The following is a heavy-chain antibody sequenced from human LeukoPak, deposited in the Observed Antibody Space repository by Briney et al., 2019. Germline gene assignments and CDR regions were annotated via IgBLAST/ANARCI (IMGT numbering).Heavy chain of an antibody. Sequence: PGGSLRLSCAASGFTFSNAWMSWVRQAPGKGLEWVGRIKSKTDGGTTDYAAPVKGRFTISRDDSKNTLYLQMNSLRAEDTAVYYCARVGPSGSYYPTPYFDYWGQGTLVTVSS. V-gene: IGHV3-15*01. CDR1: GFTFSNAW. J-gene: IGHJ4*02. CDR3: ARVGPSGSYYPTPYFDY. D-gene: IGHD3-10*01. CDR2: IKSKTDGGTT.